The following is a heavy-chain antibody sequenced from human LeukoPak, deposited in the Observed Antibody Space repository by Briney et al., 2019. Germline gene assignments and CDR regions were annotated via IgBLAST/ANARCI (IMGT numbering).Heavy chain of an antibody. CDR3: ARGDSSSWYL. V-gene: IGHV4-34*01. CDR2: INRRGFT. J-gene: IGHJ4*02. D-gene: IGHD6-13*01. Sequence: SETLSLTCALDGGSFSGDYWTWVRQPPGKGLEWIAEINRRGFTKYNPSRKSRVTISVDTSKEQFSLNLPSVTAADTAVYYCARGDSSSWYLWGQGTLVTVSS. CDR1: GGSFSGDY.